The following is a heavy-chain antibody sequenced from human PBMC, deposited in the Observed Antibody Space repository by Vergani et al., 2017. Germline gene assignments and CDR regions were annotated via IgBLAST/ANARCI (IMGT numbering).Heavy chain of an antibody. CDR3: ARDCSSTSCYKAFDI. J-gene: IGHJ3*02. Sequence: EVHLLESGGGLIQPGGSLRISCAASGFTFDNYAMTWVRQAPGKGLQWVSYISSSSSTIYYADSVKGRFTISRDNAKNSLYLQMNSLRAEDTAVYYCARDCSSTSCYKAFDIWGQGTMVTVSS. V-gene: IGHV3-48*01. CDR1: GFTFDNYA. CDR2: ISSSSSTI. D-gene: IGHD2-2*02.